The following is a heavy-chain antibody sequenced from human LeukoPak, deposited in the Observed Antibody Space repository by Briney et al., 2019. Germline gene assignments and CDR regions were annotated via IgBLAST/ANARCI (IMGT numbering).Heavy chain of an antibody. D-gene: IGHD1-26*01. Sequence: GGSLRLSCAASEFSVGSNYMTWVRQAPGKGLEWVSLIYSGGSTYYADSVKGRFTISRDNSKNTLYLQMNSLRAEDTAVYYCARDLIRYTGIEGAYYQYYYMDVWGKGTTVTVSS. CDR2: IYSGGST. J-gene: IGHJ6*03. CDR1: EFSVGSNY. V-gene: IGHV3-66*01. CDR3: ARDLIRYTGIEGAYYQYYYMDV.